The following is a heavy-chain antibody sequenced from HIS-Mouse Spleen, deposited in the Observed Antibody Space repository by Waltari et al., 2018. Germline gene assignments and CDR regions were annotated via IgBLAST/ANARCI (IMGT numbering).Heavy chain of an antibody. CDR2: IIPNVGIA. CDR1: GGTFSSYS. D-gene: IGHD7-27*01. J-gene: IGHJ3*02. V-gene: IGHV1-69*04. CDR3: ARDPRLTGDNSDAFDI. Sequence: QVQLVQSGAEVKKPGYSVKVSCKASGGTFSSYSISLVRQAPGQGLEWMGRIIPNVGIATYAHTFEGRVTITADKSTSTAYMELSSLRSEDTAVYYCARDPRLTGDNSDAFDIWGQGTMVTVSS.